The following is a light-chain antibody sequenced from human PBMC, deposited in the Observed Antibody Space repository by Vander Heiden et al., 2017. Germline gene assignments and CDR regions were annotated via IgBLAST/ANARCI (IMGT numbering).Light chain of an antibody. CDR1: RSNIGNNY. Sequence: HSVLTQPPSVSAAPGQKVIISCSVGRSNIGNNYVSWYQQLPGTAPKLLIYDNNKRPSGIPDRFSGSKSGTSATLAITGLQTGDEADYYCGAWDDSLSGIFGSGTKVTVL. J-gene: IGLJ1*01. CDR3: GAWDDSLSGI. CDR2: DNN. V-gene: IGLV1-51*01.